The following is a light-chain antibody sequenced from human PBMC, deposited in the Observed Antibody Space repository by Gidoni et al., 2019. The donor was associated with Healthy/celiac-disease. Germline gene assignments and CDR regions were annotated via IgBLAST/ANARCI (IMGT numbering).Light chain of an antibody. J-gene: IGLJ2*01. CDR1: ALPKQY. CDR2: KDS. CDR3: QSADSSGTPVV. V-gene: IGLV3-25*02. Sequence: SYELTQPPSVAVSPGQTARITCSGDALPKQYAYWYQQKPGQAPVLVIYKDSERPSGIPERFSCSSSGTTVTLTISGVQAEDEADYYCQSADSSGTPVVFGGGTKLTVL.